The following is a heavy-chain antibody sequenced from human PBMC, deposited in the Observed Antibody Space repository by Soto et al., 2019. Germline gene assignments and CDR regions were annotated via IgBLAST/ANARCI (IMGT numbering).Heavy chain of an antibody. D-gene: IGHD3-10*01. V-gene: IGHV1-2*02. Sequence: GASVKVSCKASGYTFTGYYMHWVRQAPGQGLEWMGWINPNSGGTNYAQKFQGRVTMTRGTSISTAYMELSRLRSDDTAVYYCARVPRRITMVRGVSWWFDPWGQGTLVTVSS. CDR2: INPNSGGT. CDR3: ARVPRRITMVRGVSWWFDP. CDR1: GYTFTGYY. J-gene: IGHJ5*02.